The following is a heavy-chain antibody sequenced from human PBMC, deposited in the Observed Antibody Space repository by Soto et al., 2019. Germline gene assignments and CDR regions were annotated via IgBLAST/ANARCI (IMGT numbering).Heavy chain of an antibody. CDR1: GFTFSSYG. D-gene: IGHD5-12*01. CDR3: AKDPGYNFDY. V-gene: IGHV3-30*18. Sequence: QVQLVESGGGVVQPGRSLRLSCAASGFTFSSYGMHWVRQGPGKGREWVAVISYDGSNKYYADSVKGRFTSSRDNSKNTLYLQMNSLRAEDTAVYYCAKDPGYNFDYWGQGTLVTVSS. J-gene: IGHJ4*02. CDR2: ISYDGSNK.